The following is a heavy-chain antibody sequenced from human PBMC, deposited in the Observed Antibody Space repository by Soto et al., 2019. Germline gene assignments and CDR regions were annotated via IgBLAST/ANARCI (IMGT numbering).Heavy chain of an antibody. CDR2: ISTTSGSI. CDR1: GFTFSSYN. J-gene: IGHJ6*02. Sequence: PGGSLRLSCAASGFTFSSYNMHWVRQAPGKELEWVSYISTTSGSIYYADSVRGRFTISRDNAKNSLYLQMNSLRDEDTAVYYCARDRCISTGSYFTYYYGMAVWGRGTTVTVPS. D-gene: IGHD2-2*01. CDR3: ARDRCISTGSYFTYYYGMAV. V-gene: IGHV3-48*02.